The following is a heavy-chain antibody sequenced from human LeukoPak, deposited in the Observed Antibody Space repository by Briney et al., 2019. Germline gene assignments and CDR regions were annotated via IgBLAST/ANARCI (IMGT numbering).Heavy chain of an antibody. Sequence: GGSLRLSCAASGFTFDDYGTSWVRQAPGKGLEWVSGINWSGGSTGYADSVKGRFTISRDNAKNSLYLQMNSLRAEDTALYYCARSRYYYDSSGYSNWGQGTLVTVSS. CDR1: GFTFDDYG. J-gene: IGHJ4*02. D-gene: IGHD3-22*01. CDR3: ARSRYYYDSSGYSN. V-gene: IGHV3-20*04. CDR2: INWSGGST.